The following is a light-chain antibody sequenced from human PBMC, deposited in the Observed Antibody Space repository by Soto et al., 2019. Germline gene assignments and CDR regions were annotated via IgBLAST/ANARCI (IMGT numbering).Light chain of an antibody. Sequence: QSVLTQPPSASGTPGQRVTISCSGSSSNIGRNTVNWYQQLPGTAPKRLIYSNSQRPSGVPDRFSGSKSGTSASLAISGLQSEDEADYYCAAWDDSLNGSYVFGTGTKLTVL. V-gene: IGLV1-44*01. CDR3: AAWDDSLNGSYV. CDR2: SNS. CDR1: SSNIGRNT. J-gene: IGLJ1*01.